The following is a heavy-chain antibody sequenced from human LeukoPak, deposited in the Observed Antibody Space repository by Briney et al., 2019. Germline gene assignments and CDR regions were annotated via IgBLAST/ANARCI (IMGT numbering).Heavy chain of an antibody. J-gene: IGHJ4*02. Sequence: PGRSLRLSCAASGFTFSSYAMHWVRQAPGKGLEWVAVISYDGSNKYYADSVKGRFTISRDNSKNTLYLQMNSLRPEDTAMYYCISSGGTGVDYWGQGTLVTVSS. CDR2: ISYDGSNK. V-gene: IGHV3-30*04. CDR1: GFTFSSYA. CDR3: ISSGGTGVDY. D-gene: IGHD2-15*01.